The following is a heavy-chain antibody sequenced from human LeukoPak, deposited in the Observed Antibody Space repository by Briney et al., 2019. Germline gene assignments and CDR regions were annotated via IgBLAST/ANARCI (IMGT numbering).Heavy chain of an antibody. CDR1: GFTFSSYS. CDR2: ISGSGGST. V-gene: IGHV3-23*01. D-gene: IGHD4/OR15-4a*01. Sequence: GGSLRLSCAASGFTFSSYSMNWVRQAPGKGLEWVSTISGSGGSTSYADSVKGRFTISRDNSKNTLCLQMNSLRAEDTAVYYCARRAGAYSHPYDYWGQGTLVTVSS. J-gene: IGHJ4*02. CDR3: ARRAGAYSHPYDY.